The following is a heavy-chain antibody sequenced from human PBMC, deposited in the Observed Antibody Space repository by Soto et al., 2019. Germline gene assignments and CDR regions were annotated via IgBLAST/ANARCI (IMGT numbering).Heavy chain of an antibody. CDR3: ARDNYGPLDY. CDR2: IYSSGTT. Sequence: SETLSLTCAVSGGSTSTDGYYCNWIRQRPGKGLEWFGHIYSSGTTSYNPSLKSRLTISVDPSKNQFSLKLSSVTAADTAVYYCARDNYGPLDYWGQGTLVTVSS. D-gene: IGHD3-10*01. J-gene: IGHJ4*02. V-gene: IGHV4-31*11. CDR1: GGSTSTDGYY.